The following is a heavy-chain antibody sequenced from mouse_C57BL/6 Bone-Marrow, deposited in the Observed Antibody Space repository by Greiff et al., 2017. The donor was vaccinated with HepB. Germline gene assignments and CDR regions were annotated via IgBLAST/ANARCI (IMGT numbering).Heavy chain of an antibody. V-gene: IGHV3-6*01. CDR2: ISYDGSN. Sequence: ESGPGLVKPSQSLSLTCSVTGYSITSGYYWDWIRPSPGNKLEWMGYISYDGSNNYTPSLKNRISITRDTSKNQFFLKLSSVTTEATATYYCAIGYYSHYGYWGQGATLTVSS. CDR1: GYSITSGYY. D-gene: IGHD2-5*01. CDR3: AIGYYSHYGY. J-gene: IGHJ2*01.